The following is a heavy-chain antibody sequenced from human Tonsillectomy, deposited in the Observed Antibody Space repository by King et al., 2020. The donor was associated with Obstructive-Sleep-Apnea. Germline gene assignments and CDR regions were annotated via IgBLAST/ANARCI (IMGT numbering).Heavy chain of an antibody. J-gene: IGHJ6*02. CDR3: AKLDGGYSGYDIFNYGMDV. Sequence: VQLVESGGGLVQPGGSLRLSCAASGFTFTSYAMSWVRQAPGKGLEWVSAISGSGGSTYYAASVKGRFTITRDNSKNTLYLQMNSLSAEDTAVYYCAKLDGGYSGYDIFNYGMDVWGPGTTVTVSS. D-gene: IGHD5-12*01. V-gene: IGHV3-23*04. CDR1: GFTFTSYA. CDR2: ISGSGGST.